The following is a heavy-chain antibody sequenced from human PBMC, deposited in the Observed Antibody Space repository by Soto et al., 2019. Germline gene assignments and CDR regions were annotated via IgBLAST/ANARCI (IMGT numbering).Heavy chain of an antibody. CDR1: GANCNDFA. J-gene: IGHJ4*02. CDR3: AKDATRTNGWYHFDY. Sequence: PGGSLRLSCAAAGANCNDFAMRWVCQSPGKGLEWVSVLNDRGDTTYYTDSVKGRFTISRDNSKNTLYLQMNSLRAEDTAVYYCAKDATRTNGWYHFDYWGQGALATVSS. CDR2: LNDRGDTT. V-gene: IGHV3-23*01. D-gene: IGHD6-19*01.